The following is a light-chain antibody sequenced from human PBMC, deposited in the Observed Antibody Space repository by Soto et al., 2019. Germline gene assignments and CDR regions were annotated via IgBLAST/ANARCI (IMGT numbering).Light chain of an antibody. CDR1: SSDVGGYNY. J-gene: IGLJ3*02. CDR3: SSYAGHNNYV. CDR2: EVT. V-gene: IGLV2-8*01. Sequence: QSALTQPPSASGSPGQSVTISCTGTSSDVGGYNYVSWYQQHPGKAPNVMIYEVTKRPSGVPDRFSGSKSGNTASLTVSGLQAEDEADYYGSSYAGHNNYVFGGGTKLTVL.